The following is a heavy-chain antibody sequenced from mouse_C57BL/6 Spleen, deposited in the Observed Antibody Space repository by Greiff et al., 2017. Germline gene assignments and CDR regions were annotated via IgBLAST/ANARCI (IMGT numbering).Heavy chain of an antibody. CDR3: ARGGNYYGSRVDY. CDR2: IDPSDSYT. CDR1: GYTFTSYW. D-gene: IGHD1-1*01. V-gene: IGHV1-69*01. J-gene: IGHJ2*01. Sequence: VQLQQPGAELVMPGASVKLSCKASGYTFTSYWMHWVKQRPGQGLEWIGEIDPSDSYTNYNQKFKGKSTLTVDKSSSTAYMQLSSLTSEDSAVYYCARGGNYYGSRVDYWGQGTTLTVSS.